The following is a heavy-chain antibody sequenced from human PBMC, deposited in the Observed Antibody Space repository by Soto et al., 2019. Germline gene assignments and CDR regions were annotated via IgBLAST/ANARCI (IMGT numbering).Heavy chain of an antibody. Sequence: IRLSCAASGFTFISYAMSWVRQAPGKGLEWVSAISGSGGSTYYADSVKGRFTISRDNSKNTLYLQMNSLRAEDTAVYDCARDIYGGVRAGQAEHDYWGRGTWDTVSS. D-gene: IGHD2-2*01. CDR3: ARDIYGGVRAGQAEHDY. V-gene: IGHV3-23*01. J-gene: IGHJ4*01. CDR2: ISGSGGST. CDR1: GFTFISYA.